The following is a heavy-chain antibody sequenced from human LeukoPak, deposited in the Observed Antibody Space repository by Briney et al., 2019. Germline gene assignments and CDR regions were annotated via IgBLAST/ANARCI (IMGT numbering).Heavy chain of an antibody. CDR2: IVPILGTA. D-gene: IGHD6-13*01. V-gene: IGHV1-69*04. CDR1: GGTFSTYA. Sequence: GASVKVSCKASGGTFSTYAVSWVRQAHGQGLEWVGRIVPILGTANYAQNFQGRVTITADRSTTTAYMELSSLRSEDTAVYYCARVPQGSSWPYYFDYWGQGTLVTVSS. CDR3: ARVPQGSSWPYYFDY. J-gene: IGHJ4*02.